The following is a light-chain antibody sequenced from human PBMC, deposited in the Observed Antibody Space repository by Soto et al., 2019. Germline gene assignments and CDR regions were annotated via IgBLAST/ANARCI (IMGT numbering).Light chain of an antibody. J-gene: IGKJ1*01. CDR3: QQYASSPQT. CDR2: DAS. CDR1: QSVKSSY. Sequence: EIVLTQSPVVLSLSVGERATLSCRASQSVKSSYLAWYQQKPGQAPRLLICDASTRATGIADRFSASGSGTDFTLTISRLEPEDFAVYSCQQYASSPQTFGQGTKVDIK. V-gene: IGKV3-20*01.